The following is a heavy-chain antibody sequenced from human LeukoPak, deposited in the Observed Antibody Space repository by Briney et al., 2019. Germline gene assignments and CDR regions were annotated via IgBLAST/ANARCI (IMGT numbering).Heavy chain of an antibody. J-gene: IGHJ4*02. CDR2: IHYSGNT. V-gene: IGHV4-39*01. CDR3: ARSSFLTMIHKRPFDY. CDR1: GGSISSSSYY. Sequence: PSETLSLTCTVSGGSISSSSYYWGWIRQPPGKGLEWIGSIHYSGNTYYNPSLKSRVTISVDTSKNQFSLKLSSVTAADTAVYYCARSSFLTMIHKRPFDYWGQGTLVTVSS. D-gene: IGHD3-22*01.